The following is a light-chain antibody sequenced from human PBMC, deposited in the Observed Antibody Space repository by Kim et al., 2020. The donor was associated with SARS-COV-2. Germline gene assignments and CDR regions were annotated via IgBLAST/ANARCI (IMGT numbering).Light chain of an antibody. Sequence: GQSITISCTGTSSDVGGYNYVSWYQQHPAKAPKLMIYEVSNRPSGVSNRFSGSKSGNTASLTISGLQAEDEADYYCSSYTSSSTQIFGGGTQLTVL. J-gene: IGLJ2*01. CDR3: SSYTSSSTQI. V-gene: IGLV2-14*01. CDR2: EVS. CDR1: SSDVGGYNY.